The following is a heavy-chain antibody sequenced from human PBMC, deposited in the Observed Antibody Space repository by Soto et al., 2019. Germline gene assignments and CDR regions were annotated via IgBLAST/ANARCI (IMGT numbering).Heavy chain of an antibody. Sequence: QAQLMQSGAEVKKPGSSVKVSCKASGGTFCGYAINWVRQAPGQGLERMGGIIPLLGITDYGQKFHGRITIAADESTGTAYMDLRGLRSEDTAVYYCARDPRSITGTTSSEDFQHWGQGTLVSVSS. CDR1: GGTFCGYA. CDR2: IIPLLGIT. D-gene: IGHD1-20*01. V-gene: IGHV1-69*01. CDR3: ARDPRSITGTTSSEDFQH. J-gene: IGHJ1*01.